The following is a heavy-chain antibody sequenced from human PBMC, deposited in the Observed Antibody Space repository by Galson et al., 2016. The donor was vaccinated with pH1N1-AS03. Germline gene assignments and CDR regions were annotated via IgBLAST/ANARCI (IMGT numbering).Heavy chain of an antibody. CDR3: ADPFGLP. V-gene: IGHV3-74*01. Sequence: SLRPSCAASGFTFSSYWMHWVRHLPGKGLVWVSGIDSDGSNTYYADSVGGRFTISRDNAKNTLYLQMNSLRAEDTALYYCADPFGLPWGQGTLITVSS. CDR1: GFTFSSYW. CDR2: IDSDGSNT. J-gene: IGHJ4*02. D-gene: IGHD3-3*01.